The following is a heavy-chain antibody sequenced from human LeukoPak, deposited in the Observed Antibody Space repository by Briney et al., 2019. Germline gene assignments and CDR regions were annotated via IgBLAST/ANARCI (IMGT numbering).Heavy chain of an antibody. CDR1: GFTFSNTW. D-gene: IGHD4-11*01. V-gene: IGHV3-21*01. Sequence: GGSLRLSCAASGFTFSNTWLSWVRQAPGKGLEWVSSISSSSSYIYYADSVKGRFTISRDNAKNSLYLQMNSLRAEDTAVYYCARRSTPWYYMDVWGKGTTVTVSS. CDR3: ARRSTPWYYMDV. J-gene: IGHJ6*03. CDR2: ISSSSSYI.